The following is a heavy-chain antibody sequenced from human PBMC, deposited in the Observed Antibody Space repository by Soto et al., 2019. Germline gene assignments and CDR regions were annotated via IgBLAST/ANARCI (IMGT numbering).Heavy chain of an antibody. CDR1: GYRFTSYA. CDR2: INVGNGNT. CDR3: ACSFAVPAAIGE. D-gene: IGHD2-2*02. J-gene: IGHJ4*02. V-gene: IGHV1-3*01. Sequence: GSSVKVCCKAPGYRFTSYAMHWGRQAPGQRLERIRWINVGNGNTNYSQKFHGRGTITRDTYACPAYMELSSLISDDTGVYYCACSFAVPAAIGEWGQGTLVTASS.